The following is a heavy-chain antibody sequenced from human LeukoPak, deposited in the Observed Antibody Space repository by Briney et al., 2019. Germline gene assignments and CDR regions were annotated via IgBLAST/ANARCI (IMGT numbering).Heavy chain of an antibody. CDR2: MYSGGST. J-gene: IGHJ4*02. V-gene: IGHV3-53*01. CDR1: GFSVRSNY. CDR3: ASIRGGYYFDY. Sequence: GGSLRLSCAASGFSVRSNYMSWVRQSPRKGLEWVSIMYSGGSTDYADSVKGRFIISRDHSKNTLYLQMNSLRVEDTAVYYCASIRGGYYFDYWGQGTLVTVSS. D-gene: IGHD3-16*01.